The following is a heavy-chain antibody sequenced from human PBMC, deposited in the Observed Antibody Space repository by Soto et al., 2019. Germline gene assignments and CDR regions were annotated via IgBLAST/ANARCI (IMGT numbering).Heavy chain of an antibody. J-gene: IGHJ4*02. CDR2: ISGSGGST. CDR1: GFTFSTYA. Sequence: PGVSLRLSCAASGFTFSTYAMSWVRQAPGKGLEWVSAISGSGGSTYYADSVKGRFTISRDNSKNTLYLQMNSLRAEDTAVYYCAKDRPRYCTNGVCLDDYWGQGTLVTSPQ. D-gene: IGHD2-8*01. V-gene: IGHV3-23*01. CDR3: AKDRPRYCTNGVCLDDY.